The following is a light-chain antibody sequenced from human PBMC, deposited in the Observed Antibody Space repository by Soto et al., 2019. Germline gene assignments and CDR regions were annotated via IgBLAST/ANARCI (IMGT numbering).Light chain of an antibody. Sequence: QAVVTQPPSVSGAPGQRVTISCTGSSSNIGAGFDVHWYRQLPGTSPKLLIFGNSNRPSGVPDRFSGARSGTSASLAITGLQAEDEADYYCQSYDTSLRGWVFGGGTKVTVL. CDR2: GNS. J-gene: IGLJ3*02. V-gene: IGLV1-40*01. CDR3: QSYDTSLRGWV. CDR1: SSNIGAGFD.